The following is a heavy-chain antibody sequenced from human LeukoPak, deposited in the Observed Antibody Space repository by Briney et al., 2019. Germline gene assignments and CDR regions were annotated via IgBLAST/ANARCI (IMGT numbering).Heavy chain of an antibody. V-gene: IGHV3-9*01. Sequence: GGSLRLSCAASGFTFDDYSMHWVRHAPGKGLEGVSGISWNSGSIVYADSVKGRFTISRDDAKNSLYLQMNSLRAEDTALYYCAKGHDYGDYVGGRFDPWGQGTLVTVSS. J-gene: IGHJ5*02. CDR1: GFTFDDYS. D-gene: IGHD4-17*01. CDR3: AKGHDYGDYVGGRFDP. CDR2: ISWNSGSI.